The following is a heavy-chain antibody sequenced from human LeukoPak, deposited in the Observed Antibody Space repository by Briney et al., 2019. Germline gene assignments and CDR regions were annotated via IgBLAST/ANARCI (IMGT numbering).Heavy chain of an antibody. V-gene: IGHV3-30*18. CDR1: GFTFSSYG. J-gene: IGHJ4*02. D-gene: IGHD3-16*01. CDR2: ISYDGSNK. Sequence: GGSLRLSCAASGFTFSSYGMHWVRQAPGKGLEWVAVISYDGSNKYYADSVKGRFTISRDNSKNTLYLQMNSLRAEDTAVYYCAKCGGEIYGPFDYWGQGTLVTVSS. CDR3: AKCGGEIYGPFDY.